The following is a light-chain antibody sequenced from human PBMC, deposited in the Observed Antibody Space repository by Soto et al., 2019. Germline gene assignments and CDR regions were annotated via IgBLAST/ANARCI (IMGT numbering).Light chain of an antibody. J-gene: IGLJ2*01. CDR3: QTWGTGIVV. V-gene: IGLV4-69*01. CDR1: SGHSRYA. Sequence: QPVLTQSPSASASLGASVKLTCTLSSGHSRYAIAWHQQQPEKGPRYLMKLNSDGSHNKGDGIPDRFSGSSSGAERYLTISSLQSEDEADYYCQTWGTGIVVFGGGPKLTVL. CDR2: LNSDGSH.